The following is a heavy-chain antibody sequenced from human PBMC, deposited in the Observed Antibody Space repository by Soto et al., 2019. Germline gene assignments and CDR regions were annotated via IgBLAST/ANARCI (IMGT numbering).Heavy chain of an antibody. Sequence: SETLSLTCAVSGGSISSGGYSWSWIRQPPGKGLGWTGYMYHSGSTYYNPSLKSRVTISIDRSKNQFSLKLSSVTAADTAVYYCARLGGSYAVPHFDYWGQGTLVTVSS. CDR2: MYHSGST. J-gene: IGHJ4*02. CDR3: ARLGGSYAVPHFDY. D-gene: IGHD1-26*01. V-gene: IGHV4-30-2*01. CDR1: GGSISSGGYS.